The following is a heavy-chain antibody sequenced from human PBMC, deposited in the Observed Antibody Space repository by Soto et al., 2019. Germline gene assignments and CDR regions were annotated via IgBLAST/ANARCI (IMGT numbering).Heavy chain of an antibody. Sequence: SETLSLTCPLYRRSFSGYYWSRIRQPPGKGLEWIGEINHSGSTNYNPSLKSRVTISVDTSKNQFSLKLSSVTAADTAVYYCARARAGIAAAYYWGQGTLVTVSS. CDR2: INHSGST. D-gene: IGHD6-13*01. CDR1: RRSFSGYY. V-gene: IGHV4-34*01. CDR3: ARARAGIAAAYY. J-gene: IGHJ4*02.